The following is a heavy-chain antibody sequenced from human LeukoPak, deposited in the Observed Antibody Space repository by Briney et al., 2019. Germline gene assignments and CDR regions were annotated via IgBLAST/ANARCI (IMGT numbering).Heavy chain of an antibody. CDR2: IDPSDSYT. V-gene: IGHV5-10-1*01. Sequence: GESLKISCKGSGYSFTSYWISWVRQMPGRGLEWMGRIDPSDSYTNYSPSFQGHVTISADKSISTAYLQWSSLKASDTAMYYCARPDGQLQRGFDYWGQGTLVTVSS. CDR3: ARPDGQLQRGFDY. J-gene: IGHJ4*02. CDR1: GYSFTSYW. D-gene: IGHD6-6*01.